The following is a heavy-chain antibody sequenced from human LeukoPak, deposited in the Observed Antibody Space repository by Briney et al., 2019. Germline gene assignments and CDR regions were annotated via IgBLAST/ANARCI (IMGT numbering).Heavy chain of an antibody. Sequence: SETLSLTCAVYGGSFRGYYWSWIRQPPGKGLEWIGEINQSGSTNYNPSLKSRVNISVGTSKNQFSLKLSSVTAADTAVYYCARERRGSYYYYYYMDVWGKGTTVTISS. CDR1: GGSFRGYY. CDR3: ARERRGSYYYYYYMDV. D-gene: IGHD1-1*01. CDR2: INQSGST. V-gene: IGHV4-34*01. J-gene: IGHJ6*03.